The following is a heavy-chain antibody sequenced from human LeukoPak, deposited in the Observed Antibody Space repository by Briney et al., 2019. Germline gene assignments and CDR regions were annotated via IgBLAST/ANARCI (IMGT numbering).Heavy chain of an antibody. D-gene: IGHD6-13*01. J-gene: IGHJ4*02. CDR2: ISSSSSYI. Sequence: GGSLRLSCAASGFTFSSYSMNWVRQAPGKGLEWVSSISSSSSYIYYADSVKGRFTISRDNAKNSLYLQMNSLRAEDTAVYYCAKVGGDIAAAGTFDYWGQGTLVTVSS. V-gene: IGHV3-21*01. CDR3: AKVGGDIAAAGTFDY. CDR1: GFTFSSYS.